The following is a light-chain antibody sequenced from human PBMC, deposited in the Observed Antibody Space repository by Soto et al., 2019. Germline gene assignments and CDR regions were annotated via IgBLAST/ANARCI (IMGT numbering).Light chain of an antibody. CDR3: QHYSSTPRT. J-gene: IGKJ4*01. V-gene: IGKV4-1*01. Sequence: DIVMTQSPDSLAVSLGERATINCKSSRGVSYSFDTRNHLAWYQQKPGQPPKLLIYWASTRESGVPDRFSGSGSGTDITLTIIILQGEDVAVYYCQHYSSTPRTFGGGTNVEIK. CDR1: RGVSYSFDTRNH. CDR2: WAS.